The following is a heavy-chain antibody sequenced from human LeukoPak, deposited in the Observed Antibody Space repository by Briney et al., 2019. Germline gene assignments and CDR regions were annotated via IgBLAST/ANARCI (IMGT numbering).Heavy chain of an antibody. Sequence: GGSLRLSCAASGFTFSSYAMHWVRQAPGKGLEWVAVISYDGSNKYYADSVKGRFTISRDNSKNTLYLQMNSLRAEDTAVYYCARDRIRYSSSSASFDYWGQGTLVTVSS. CDR2: ISYDGSNK. D-gene: IGHD6-6*01. V-gene: IGHV3-30*04. CDR3: ARDRIRYSSSSASFDY. J-gene: IGHJ4*02. CDR1: GFTFSSYA.